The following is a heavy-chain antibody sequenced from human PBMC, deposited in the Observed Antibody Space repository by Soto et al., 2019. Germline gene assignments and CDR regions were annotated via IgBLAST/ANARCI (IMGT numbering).Heavy chain of an antibody. CDR3: ARDIVGERSSTSPADFDY. Sequence: QVQLAQSGAEVKKPGASVKVSCKASGYTFTSYAMHWVRQAPGQRLEWMGWINAGNGNTKYSQKFQGRVTITRDTSASTAYMELSSLRAEDTAVYSCARDIVGERSSTSPADFDYWGQGTLVTVSS. CDR1: GYTFTSYA. V-gene: IGHV1-3*01. J-gene: IGHJ4*02. D-gene: IGHD2-2*01. CDR2: INAGNGNT.